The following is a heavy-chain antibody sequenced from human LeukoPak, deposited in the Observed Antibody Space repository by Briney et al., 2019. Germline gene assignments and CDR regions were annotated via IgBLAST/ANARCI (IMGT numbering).Heavy chain of an antibody. D-gene: IGHD2-15*01. V-gene: IGHV4-34*01. J-gene: IGHJ5*02. CDR3: ARGGGYSSP. CDR2: INHSGST. CDR1: GGSFSGYY. Sequence: SETLSLTCAVYGGSFSGYYWSWIRQPPGKGLEWIGEINHSGSTNYNPSLKSRVTISVDTSKNQFSLKPSSVTAADTAVYYCARGGGYSSPWGQGTLVTVSS.